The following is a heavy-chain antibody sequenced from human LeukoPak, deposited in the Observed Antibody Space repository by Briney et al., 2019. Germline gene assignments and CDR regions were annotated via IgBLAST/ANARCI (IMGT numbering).Heavy chain of an antibody. CDR3: AKGIRVLDY. CDR2: ISGSGGST. CDR1: GXTFSSFA. D-gene: IGHD2-2*01. V-gene: IGHV3-23*01. Sequence: GGSLRLSCAASGXTFSSFAMTWVRQAPGKGQEWVSTISGSGGSTYYADSVKGRFTISRDNSKNTLYLQMNSLGAEDTAVYYCAKGIRVLDYWGQGTLVTVSS. J-gene: IGHJ4*02.